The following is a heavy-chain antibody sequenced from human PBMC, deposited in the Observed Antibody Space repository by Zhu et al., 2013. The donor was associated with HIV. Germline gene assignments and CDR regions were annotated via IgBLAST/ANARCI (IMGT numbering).Heavy chain of an antibody. Sequence: QVQLVQSGAEVKKPGASVKVSCKVSGYTLTELSMHWVRQAPGKGLEWMGGFDPEDGETIYAQKFQGRVTMTEDTSTDTAYMELSSLRSEDTAVYYCATLWPKGXVEFLFRPSRYYDSSGYWGQGTLVTVSS. J-gene: IGHJ4*02. D-gene: IGHD3-22*01. CDR3: ATLWPKGXVEFLFRPSRYYDSSGY. CDR2: FDPEDGET. CDR1: GYTLTELS. V-gene: IGHV1-24*01.